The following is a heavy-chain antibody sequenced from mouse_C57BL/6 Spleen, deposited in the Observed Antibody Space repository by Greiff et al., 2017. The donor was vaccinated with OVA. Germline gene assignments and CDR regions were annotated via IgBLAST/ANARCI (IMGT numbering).Heavy chain of an antibody. V-gene: IGHV1-59*01. CDR1: GYTFTSYW. J-gene: IGHJ1*03. CDR2: IDPSDSYT. CDR3: ARRLGRSNYWYFDV. Sequence: QVQLQQSGAELVRPGTSVKLSCKASGYTFTSYWMHWVKQRPGQGLEWIGVIDPSDSYTNYNQKFKGKATLTVDTSSSTAYMQLSSLTSEDSAVYYCARRLGRSNYWYFDVWGTGTTVTVSS. D-gene: IGHD2-5*01.